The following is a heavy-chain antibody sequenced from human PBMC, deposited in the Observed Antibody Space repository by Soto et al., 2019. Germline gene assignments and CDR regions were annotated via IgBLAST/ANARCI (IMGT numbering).Heavy chain of an antibody. Sequence: EVQLLESGGGLVQPGGSLRLSCAASGFTFSSYAMSWVRQAPGKGLEWGSAISGSGGSTYYADSVKGRFTISRDNSKNTLDLQMNSLRAEDTAGYCCAKAPEDAFDIWGQGTMVTVSS. CDR1: GFTFSSYA. J-gene: IGHJ3*02. V-gene: IGHV3-23*01. CDR3: AKAPEDAFDI. CDR2: ISGSGGST.